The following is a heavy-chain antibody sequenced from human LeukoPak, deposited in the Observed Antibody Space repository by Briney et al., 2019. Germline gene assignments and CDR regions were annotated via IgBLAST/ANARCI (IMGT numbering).Heavy chain of an antibody. V-gene: IGHV4-61*02. D-gene: IGHD4-11*01. J-gene: IGHJ3*02. CDR1: GGSISSGSYY. CDR2: IYTSGST. Sequence: SETLSLTCTVSGGSISSGSYYWRWIRQPAGKGLKWIGRIYTSGSTNYNPSLKSRVTISVDTSKNQFSLKLSSVTAADTAVYYCASDDYSNYNAFDIWGQGTMVTVSS. CDR3: ASDDYSNYNAFDI.